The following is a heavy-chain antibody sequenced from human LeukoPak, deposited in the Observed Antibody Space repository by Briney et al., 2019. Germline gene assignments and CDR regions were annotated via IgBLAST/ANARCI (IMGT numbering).Heavy chain of an antibody. Sequence: SETLSLTCTVSGGSISRYYWSWIRQPPGKGLGWIAYIYYTGIAYYNPSLKSRVTISVDTSKNQFSLKLNSVTAADTAVYYCARRDYGSKFDYWGEGTLVTVSS. J-gene: IGHJ4*02. CDR3: ARRDYGSKFDY. CDR1: GGSISRYY. D-gene: IGHD4-17*01. CDR2: IYYTGIA. V-gene: IGHV4-59*08.